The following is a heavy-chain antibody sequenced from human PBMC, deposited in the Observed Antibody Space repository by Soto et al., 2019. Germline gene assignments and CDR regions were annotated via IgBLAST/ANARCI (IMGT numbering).Heavy chain of an antibody. V-gene: IGHV3-23*01. CDR2: ISGSGGST. Sequence: VGSLRLSCAASGFTFSSYAMSWVRQAPGKGLEWVPAISGSGGSTYYADSVKGRFTISRDNSKNTLYLQMNSLRAEDTAVYYCANRRAGYSSSWYLAHWGQGTLVTVSS. D-gene: IGHD6-13*01. CDR1: GFTFSSYA. CDR3: ANRRAGYSSSWYLAH. J-gene: IGHJ4*02.